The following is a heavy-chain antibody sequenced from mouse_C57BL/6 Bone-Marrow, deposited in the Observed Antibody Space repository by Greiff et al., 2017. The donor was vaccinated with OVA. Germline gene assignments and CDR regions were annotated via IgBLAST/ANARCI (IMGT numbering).Heavy chain of an antibody. V-gene: IGHV14-3*01. D-gene: IGHD2-4*01. J-gene: IGHJ1*03. CDR3: ASLLGDYDRGYWYFDV. CDR2: IDPANGNT. Sequence: EVQLQQSVAELVRPGASVKLSCTASGFNIKNTYMHWVKQRPEQGLEWIGRIDPANGNTKYAPKFQGKATITADTSSNTAYLQLSSLTSEDTAIYYCASLLGDYDRGYWYFDVWGTGTTVTVSS. CDR1: GFNIKNTY.